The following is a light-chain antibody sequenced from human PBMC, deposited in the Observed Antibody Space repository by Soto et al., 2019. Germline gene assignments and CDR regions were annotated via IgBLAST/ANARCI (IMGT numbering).Light chain of an antibody. CDR2: AAS. CDR3: QQYNNWPWT. Sequence: ETVLTQSPGTLSLSPGDRATLSCRASQSVSSSYLAWYQQKPGQAPRLLIYAASTRATGVPARFSGSGSGTDFTLTISSLQSEDFAVYYCQQYNNWPWTFGQGTKVDI. J-gene: IGKJ1*01. V-gene: IGKV3-15*01. CDR1: QSVSSSY.